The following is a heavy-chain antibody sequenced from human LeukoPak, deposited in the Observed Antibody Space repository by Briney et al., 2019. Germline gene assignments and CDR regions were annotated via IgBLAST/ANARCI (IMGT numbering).Heavy chain of an antibody. V-gene: IGHV3-74*01. D-gene: IGHD3-16*02. CDR2: INHHGTIT. CDR3: ARGIIQESSVVADS. Sequence: GGSLRLSCAASGFTLSHHWMHWVSQARGKGLVWILRINHHGTITNYADSVNGRFTISRDNAKHTLYLTMDSLTAQDIAMYYWARGIIQESSVVADSWGQGTLVTVSS. J-gene: IGHJ4*02. CDR1: GFTLSHHW.